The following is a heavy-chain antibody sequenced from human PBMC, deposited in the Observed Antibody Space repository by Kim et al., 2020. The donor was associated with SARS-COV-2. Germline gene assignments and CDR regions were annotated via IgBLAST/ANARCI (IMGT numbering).Heavy chain of an antibody. J-gene: IGHJ2*01. D-gene: IGHD6-13*01. CDR1: GYTFTSYY. Sequence: ASVKVSCKASGYTFTSYYMHWVRQAPGQGLEWMGIINPSGGSTSYAQKFQGRVTMTRDTSTSTVYMELSSLRSEDTAVYYCARIRGIAAAGPYWYFDLWGRGTLVTVSS. CDR2: INPSGGST. V-gene: IGHV1-46*01. CDR3: ARIRGIAAAGPYWYFDL.